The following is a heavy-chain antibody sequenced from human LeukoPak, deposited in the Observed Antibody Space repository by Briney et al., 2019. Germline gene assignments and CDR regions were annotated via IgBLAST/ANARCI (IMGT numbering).Heavy chain of an antibody. CDR3: AREMGYNWNDGGFDFDY. Sequence: GGSLRLSCADSGFTFGRYWMHWVRQAPGKGLVWVSHITTDGSGTSYADSVKGRFTISRDNAKNTLYLQMNSLRAEDTAVYYCAREMGYNWNDGGFDFDYWGQGTLVTVSS. V-gene: IGHV3-74*01. CDR2: ITTDGSGT. J-gene: IGHJ4*02. CDR1: GFTFGRYW. D-gene: IGHD1-1*01.